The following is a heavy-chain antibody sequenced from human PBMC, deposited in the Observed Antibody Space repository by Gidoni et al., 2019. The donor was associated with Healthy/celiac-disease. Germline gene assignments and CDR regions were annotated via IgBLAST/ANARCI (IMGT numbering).Heavy chain of an antibody. D-gene: IGHD3-22*01. CDR2: ISSSSSTI. V-gene: IGHV3-48*01. CDR3: ARGGAYYYDSSGYYFDY. J-gene: IGHJ4*02. Sequence: EVQLVESGGGLVQPGGSLRLSCAASGFTFSSSRVKWVRQAPGKGLEWVSYISSSSSTIYYADAVKGRFTISRDNAKNSLYRQMNSLRAEDTAVYYCARGGAYYYDSSGYYFDYWGQGTLVTVSS. CDR1: GFTFSSSR.